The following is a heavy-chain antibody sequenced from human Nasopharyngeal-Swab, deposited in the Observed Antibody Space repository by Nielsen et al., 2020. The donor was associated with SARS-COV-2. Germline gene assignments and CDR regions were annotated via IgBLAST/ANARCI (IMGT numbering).Heavy chain of an antibody. V-gene: IGHV4-59*01. J-gene: IGHJ4*02. CDR1: GGSTSSYY. CDR3: ARESYYDSSGYRRVFDY. D-gene: IGHD3-22*01. Sequence: SENLSLTCTVSGGSTSSYYWSWIRQPPGKGLEWIGYIYYSGSTNYNPSLKSRVTISVDTSKNQYSLKLSSVTAADTAVYYCARESYYDSSGYRRVFDYWGQGTLVTVSS. CDR2: IYYSGST.